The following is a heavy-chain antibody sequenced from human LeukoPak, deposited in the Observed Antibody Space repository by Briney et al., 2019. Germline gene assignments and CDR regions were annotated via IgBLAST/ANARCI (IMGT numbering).Heavy chain of an antibody. CDR2: SYYSVRT. Sequence: SETLSLTYSLSVDSIISRIDYGGWIRQPPGKGLEWIGNSYYSVRTYYNPSRKSQFTIPVDTSRNHLFLKLSSVNPAALAWYYCAAYRHDVVDTAMVTYFDYWGQGTLVTVSS. D-gene: IGHD5-18*01. CDR1: VDSIISRIDY. J-gene: IGHJ4*02. V-gene: IGHV4-39*01. CDR3: AAYRHDVVDTAMVTYFDY.